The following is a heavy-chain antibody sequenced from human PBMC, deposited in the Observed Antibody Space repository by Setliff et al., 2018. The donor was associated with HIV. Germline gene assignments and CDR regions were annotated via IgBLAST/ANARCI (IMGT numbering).Heavy chain of an antibody. CDR3: TRVIYYYDGSGYHGGLDY. D-gene: IGHD3-22*01. Sequence: PGGSLRLSCTAFGFTFGDYAMSWVRQAPGKGLEWVSFIRSKAYGGTTEYAASVKGRFTISRDDSKSIAYLQMNSLKTEDTAVYYCTRVIYYYDGSGYHGGLDYWGQGSLVTVSS. CDR1: GFTFGDYA. V-gene: IGHV3-49*04. J-gene: IGHJ4*02. CDR2: IRSKAYGGTT.